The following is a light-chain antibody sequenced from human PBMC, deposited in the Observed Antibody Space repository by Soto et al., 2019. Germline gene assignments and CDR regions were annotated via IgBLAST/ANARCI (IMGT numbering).Light chain of an antibody. CDR3: QQYGSSPYT. J-gene: IGKJ2*01. CDR2: GAS. CDR1: QSVSSSY. Sequence: EIVLTQSPGTLSLSPGERATLSCRASQSVSSSYLAWYQQKPGQAPRLLIYGASNRATGIPDRFSGSASGTDFHLTISRLEPEDFAIYYCQQYGSSPYTFGQGTKLEIK. V-gene: IGKV3-20*01.